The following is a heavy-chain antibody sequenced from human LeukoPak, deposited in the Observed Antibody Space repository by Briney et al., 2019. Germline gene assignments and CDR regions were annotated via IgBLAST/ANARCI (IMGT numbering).Heavy chain of an antibody. Sequence: SETLSLTCTVSGDSIGYYYWSWIRQPPGKGLEWIGYIYYTGSTDYNPSLKSRVTISVDTSKNQFSLKLSSVTAADTAVYYCARQNSYGSGSYYPYYYYYMDVWGKGTTVTISS. D-gene: IGHD3-10*01. V-gene: IGHV4-59*08. J-gene: IGHJ6*03. CDR1: GDSIGYYY. CDR3: ARQNSYGSGSYYPYYYYYMDV. CDR2: IYYTGST.